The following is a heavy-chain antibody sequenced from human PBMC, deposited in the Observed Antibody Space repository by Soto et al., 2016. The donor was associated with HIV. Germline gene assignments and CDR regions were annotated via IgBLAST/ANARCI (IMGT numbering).Heavy chain of an antibody. CDR3: AREIYRESGYYGSGSPIPYFDY. J-gene: IGHJ4*02. V-gene: IGHV1-18*01. CDR1: GYTFTSYG. Sequence: VQLVQSGAEVKKPGASVKVSCKASGYTFTSYGISWVRQAPGQGLEWMGWISAYNGNTNYAQKLQGRVTMTTDTSTSTAYMELRSLRSDDTAVYYCAREIYRESGYYGSGSPIPYFDYWGQGTLVTVSS. CDR2: ISAYNGNT. D-gene: IGHD3-10*01.